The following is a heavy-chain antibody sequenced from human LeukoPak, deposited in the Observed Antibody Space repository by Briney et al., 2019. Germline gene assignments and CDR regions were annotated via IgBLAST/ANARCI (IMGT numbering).Heavy chain of an antibody. V-gene: IGHV5-51*01. Sequence: GASLQISCKGSGYNFNIQWIGWVRQLPGRGLEWMGTIYPADSDTRYSPSFQGQVTISADKSISTAYLQWSSLKASDTAMYFCARQLAMDKGAFDIWGQGTLVTVSS. J-gene: IGHJ3*02. CDR1: GYNFNIQW. CDR3: ARQLAMDKGAFDI. CDR2: IYPADSDT. D-gene: IGHD5-18*01.